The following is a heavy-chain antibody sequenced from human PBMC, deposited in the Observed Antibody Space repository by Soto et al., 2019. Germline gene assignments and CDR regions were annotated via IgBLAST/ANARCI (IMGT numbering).Heavy chain of an antibody. CDR1: GGSINNGYW. J-gene: IGHJ6*02. D-gene: IGHD6-19*01. Sequence: QVHLQESGPGLVKPSGTLSLTCGVSGGSINNGYWWTWVRQPPGKGLEWIGEKHHSGSTNYNLSLKSRVSISLDKSKNQFSLILSSVTAADTAVYYCAYSSGWWRLEVWGPGTTVTVSS. CDR2: KHHSGST. V-gene: IGHV4-4*02. CDR3: AYSSGWWRLEV.